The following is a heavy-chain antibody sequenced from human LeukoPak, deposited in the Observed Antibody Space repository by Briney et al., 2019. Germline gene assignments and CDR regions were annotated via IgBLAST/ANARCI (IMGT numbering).Heavy chain of an antibody. CDR2: ISYDGSNK. CDR3: ARDLLIGYSYAYHY. D-gene: IGHD5-18*01. Sequence: GGSLRLSCAASGFTFSSYAMHWVRQAPGKGLEWVAVISYDGSNKYYADSVKGRFTISRDNSKNTLYLQMNSLRAEDTAVYYCARDLLIGYSYAYHYWGQGTLVTVSS. J-gene: IGHJ4*02. CDR1: GFTFSSYA. V-gene: IGHV3-30*04.